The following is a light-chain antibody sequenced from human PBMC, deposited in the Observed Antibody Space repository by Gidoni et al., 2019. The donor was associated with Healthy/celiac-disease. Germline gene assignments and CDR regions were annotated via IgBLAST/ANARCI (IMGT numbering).Light chain of an antibody. CDR3: QQYNNWPYT. CDR1: QSVRSN. CDR2: GAS. V-gene: IGKV3-15*01. Sequence: EIVMTQSPATLSVSPGETATLSCRASQSVRSNLAWYQQKPGQATKLLIYGASTRATGIPARFSGSGSGTEFTLTISSLQSEDFAVYYCQQYNNWPYTFGQGTKLEIK. J-gene: IGKJ2*01.